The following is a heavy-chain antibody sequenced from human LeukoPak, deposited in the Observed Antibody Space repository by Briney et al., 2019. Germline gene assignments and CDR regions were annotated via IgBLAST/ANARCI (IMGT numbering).Heavy chain of an antibody. CDR1: GFTFSSYS. D-gene: IGHD3-10*01. CDR2: ITSTSTI. J-gene: IGHJ4*02. V-gene: IGHV3-48*01. CDR3: ARGGEWGGINFDY. Sequence: PGGSLRLSCAASGFTFSSYSMNWVRQAPGEGLEWVSYITSTSTIYYADSVKGRFTISRDSAKNSLYLQMNSLRAEDTAVYYCARGGEWGGINFDYWGQGTLVTVSS.